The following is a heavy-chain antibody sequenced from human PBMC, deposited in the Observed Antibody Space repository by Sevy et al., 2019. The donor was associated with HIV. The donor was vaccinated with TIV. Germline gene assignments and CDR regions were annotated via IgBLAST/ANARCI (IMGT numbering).Heavy chain of an antibody. Sequence: GGSLRLSCAASVLSVSDNYMNWVRQAPGKGLELVSVIYSDGRTYYADSVKGRFTISRDNSKNTLYLHMNNLRPEDTAVYYCARDRYYDASGYYYYYYGMDVWGQGTMVTVSS. V-gene: IGHV3-66*01. CDR3: ARDRYYDASGYYYYYYGMDV. CDR2: IYSDGRT. D-gene: IGHD3-22*01. J-gene: IGHJ6*02. CDR1: VLSVSDNY.